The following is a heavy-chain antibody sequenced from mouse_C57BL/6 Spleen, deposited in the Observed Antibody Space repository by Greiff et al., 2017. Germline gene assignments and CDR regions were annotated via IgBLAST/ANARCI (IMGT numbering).Heavy chain of an antibody. V-gene: IGHV5-16*01. CDR3: ARDYYYGSSYLWYFDV. CDR1: GFTFSDYY. Sequence: EVKLVESEGGLVQPGSSMKLSCTASGFTFSDYYMAWVRQVPEKGLEWVANINYDGSSTYYLDSLKSRFIISRDNAKNILYLQMSSLKSEDTATYYCARDYYYGSSYLWYFDVWGTGTTVTVSS. J-gene: IGHJ1*03. CDR2: INYDGSST. D-gene: IGHD1-1*01.